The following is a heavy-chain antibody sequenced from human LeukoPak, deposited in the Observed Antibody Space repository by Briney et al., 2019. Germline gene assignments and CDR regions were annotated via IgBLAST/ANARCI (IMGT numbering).Heavy chain of an antibody. J-gene: IGHJ3*02. Sequence: ASVKVSCKASGDTFRNYAISWVREAPGQGLEWMGRIIPIFGTTRYAQKFQGRVTITTDASTTTAYMELNSLRSEDTAVYYCARDRAARPSLGDAFDIWGQGTMVTVSS. V-gene: IGHV1-69*05. D-gene: IGHD6-6*01. CDR1: GDTFRNYA. CDR2: IIPIFGTT. CDR3: ARDRAARPSLGDAFDI.